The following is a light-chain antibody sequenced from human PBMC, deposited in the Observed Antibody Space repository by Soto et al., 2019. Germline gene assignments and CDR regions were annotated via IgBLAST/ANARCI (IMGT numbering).Light chain of an antibody. J-gene: IGLJ3*02. CDR3: VAWDDNLRARV. CDR2: MNN. V-gene: IGLV1-47*01. CDR1: RSNIGSSI. Sequence: QSVLTQPPSLSGTPGQTVTLSCFGSRSNIGSSIVHWYQQLPGTAPKHLIYMNNQRPSGVPDRFSGSKSGTSASLVISGLRSEDEADYYCVAWDDNLRARVFGGGTKLTVL.